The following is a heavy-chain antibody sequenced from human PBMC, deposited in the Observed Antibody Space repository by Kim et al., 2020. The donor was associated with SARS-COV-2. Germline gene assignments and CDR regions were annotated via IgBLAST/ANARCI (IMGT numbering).Heavy chain of an antibody. V-gene: IGHV7-4-1*02. Sequence: ASVKVSCKASGYTFTNNAISWVRQAPGQGLEWMGWINTDTGNPTYAQTFTRRFVFSVDTSVTTAYLQISSLEAEDTARYYCARVIWGTYRYTDYWGQGTL. J-gene: IGHJ4*02. CDR2: INTDTGNP. D-gene: IGHD3-16*02. CDR1: GYTFTNNA. CDR3: ARVIWGTYRYTDY.